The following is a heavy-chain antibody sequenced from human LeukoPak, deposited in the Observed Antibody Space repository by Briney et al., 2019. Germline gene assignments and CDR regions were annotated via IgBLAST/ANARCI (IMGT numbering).Heavy chain of an antibody. CDR3: YASAVVASDY. V-gene: IGHV3-11*01. CDR1: GFSFSTYY. D-gene: IGHD6-19*01. CDR2: ISCGAGSSI. J-gene: IGHJ4*02. Sequence: PGESLRLSCAASGFSFSTYYMGWIRQAPGKGLEWVSYISCGAGSSIYYADSVRGRFFISRDNDKNSLYLQMNSLGAEDTAIYYCYASAVVASDYWGQGTLVTVSS.